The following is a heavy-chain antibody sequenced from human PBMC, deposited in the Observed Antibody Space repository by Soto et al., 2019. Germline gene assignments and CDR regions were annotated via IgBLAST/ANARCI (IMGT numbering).Heavy chain of an antibody. CDR2: INAGNGNT. J-gene: IGHJ4*02. CDR1: GYTFTSYA. V-gene: IGHV1-3*01. D-gene: IGHD1-26*01. CDR3: ARVWIVGASKRAPFDY. Sequence: QVQLVQSGAEVKKPGASVKVSCKASGYTFTSYAMHWVRQAPGQRLEWMGWINAGNGNTKYSQKFQGRVTITRDTSASTAYMELSSLRSEDTAVYYCARVWIVGASKRAPFDYWGQGTLVTVSS.